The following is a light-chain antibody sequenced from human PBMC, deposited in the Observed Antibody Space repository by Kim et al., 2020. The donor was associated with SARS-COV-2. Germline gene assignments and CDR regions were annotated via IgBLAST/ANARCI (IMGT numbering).Light chain of an antibody. CDR1: QSVRSF. V-gene: IGKV3-15*01. J-gene: IGKJ2*01. CDR2: GAS. CDR3: QQYNNWPLYT. Sequence: VFPGERATLSCRPSQSVRSFLAWYQQKPGQAPRLLIYGASTRATGIPARFSGSGSGTEFTLTISSLQSEDFAVYYCQQYNNWPLYTFGQGTKLEI.